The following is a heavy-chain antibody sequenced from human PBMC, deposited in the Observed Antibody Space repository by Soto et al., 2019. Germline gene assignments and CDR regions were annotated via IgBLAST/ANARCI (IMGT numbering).Heavy chain of an antibody. Sequence: EVQLLESGGGLVQPGGSLRLSCAASGFTFSNYSMSWVRQAPGKGLEWVSGMNSGGRSYYADSVKGRFTISRDTSKNMLYLQMNGLRTEDTAVYYCARDHTSSGWVVWYFDLWGRGTLVAVSS. V-gene: IGHV3-23*01. CDR1: GFTFSNYS. D-gene: IGHD6-19*01. J-gene: IGHJ2*01. CDR2: MNSGGRS. CDR3: ARDHTSSGWVVWYFDL.